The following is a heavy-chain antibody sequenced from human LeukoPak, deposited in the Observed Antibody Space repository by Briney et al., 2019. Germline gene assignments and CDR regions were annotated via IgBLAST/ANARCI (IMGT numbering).Heavy chain of an antibody. CDR2: ISSSSSYI. D-gene: IGHD5-24*01. CDR3: ARGMATIDGYYYYMDV. V-gene: IGHV3-21*01. CDR1: EFTFSSYS. Sequence: PGGSLRLSCAASEFTFSSYSMNWVRQAPGKGLEWVSSISSSSSYIYYADSVKGRFTISRDNAKNSLYLQMNGLRAEDTAVYYCARGMATIDGYYYYMDVWGKGTTVTVSS. J-gene: IGHJ6*03.